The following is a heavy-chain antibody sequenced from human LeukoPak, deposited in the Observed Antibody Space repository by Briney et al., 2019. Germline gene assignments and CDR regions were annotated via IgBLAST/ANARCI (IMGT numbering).Heavy chain of an antibody. CDR2: IYHSGST. Sequence: SETLSLTCTVSGYSISSGYYWGWIRQPPGKGLEWIGSIYHSGSTYYNPSLKSRVTISLDTSKNQFSLKLSSVTAADTAVYYCARDTIGWGSWFGELFHYMDVWGKGTTVTISS. CDR3: ARDTIGWGSWFGELFHYMDV. V-gene: IGHV4-38-2*02. J-gene: IGHJ6*03. CDR1: GYSISSGYY. D-gene: IGHD3-10*01.